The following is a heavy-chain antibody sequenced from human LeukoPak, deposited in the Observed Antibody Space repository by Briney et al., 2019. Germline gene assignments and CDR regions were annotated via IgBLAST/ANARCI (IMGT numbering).Heavy chain of an antibody. CDR3: ARDQAMIVDYYFDY. V-gene: IGHV3-33*01. CDR2: IWYDGSNK. J-gene: IGHJ4*02. D-gene: IGHD3-22*01. CDR1: GFTFSSYG. Sequence: GGSLRLSCAASGFTFSSYGMHWVRQAPGKGLEWVAVIWYDGSNKYYADSVKGRFTISRDNSKSTLYLQMNSLRAEDTAVYYCARDQAMIVDYYFDYWGQGTLVTVSS.